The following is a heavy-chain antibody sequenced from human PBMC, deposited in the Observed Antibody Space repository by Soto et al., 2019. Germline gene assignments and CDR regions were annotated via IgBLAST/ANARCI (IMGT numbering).Heavy chain of an antibody. CDR2: ITSTGST. D-gene: IGHD6-19*01. CDR1: GFTFSSYA. J-gene: IGHJ4*02. CDR3: AKTDKFTSQSPGWANRFAS. V-gene: IGHV3-23*05. Sequence: EVQLLESGGGLAPPGGSLRLICAASGFTFSSYAMTWVRQSPEKGLEWVSTITSTGSTFYGDTVKGRFTISRDNSKSTLYLQMNSLGAEDTAVYFCAKTDKFTSQSPGWANRFASWGQGTLVTVSS.